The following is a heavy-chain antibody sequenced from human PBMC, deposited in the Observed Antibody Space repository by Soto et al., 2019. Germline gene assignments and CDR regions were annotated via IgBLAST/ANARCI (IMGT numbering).Heavy chain of an antibody. D-gene: IGHD6-19*01. CDR3: ARVMYSSGGAFDI. V-gene: IGHV3-53*01. J-gene: IGHJ3*02. CDR1: GFTFSSYS. CDR2: IYSGGST. Sequence: GVSLRLSCAASGFTFSSYSMNWVRQAPGKGLEWVSVIYSGGSTYYADSVKGRFTISRDNSKNTLYLQMNSLRAEDTAVYYCARVMYSSGGAFDIWGQGTMVTVSS.